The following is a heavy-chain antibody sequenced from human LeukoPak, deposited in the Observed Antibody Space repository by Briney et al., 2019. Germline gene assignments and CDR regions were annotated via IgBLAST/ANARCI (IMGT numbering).Heavy chain of an antibody. CDR1: GGSISSGDYY. Sequence: SETLSLTCTVSGGSISSGDYYWTWIRQPPGKGLEWIGYIYYSETTYYNPSLKSRVTISVDTSKNQFSLKLTSVTAADTAVYSCARTRSGLFDYWGQGTLVTVSS. J-gene: IGHJ4*02. CDR3: ARTRSGLFDY. V-gene: IGHV4-30-4*08. CDR2: IYYSETT.